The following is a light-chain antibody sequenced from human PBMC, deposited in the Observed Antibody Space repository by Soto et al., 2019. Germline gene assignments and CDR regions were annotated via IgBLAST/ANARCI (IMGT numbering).Light chain of an antibody. CDR3: QQYNSYSPT. Sequence: DLQMTQCHSNLSESVGDRVTIICRASQTISSWLAWYQQKPGKAPKLLIYKASTLKSGVPSRFSGSGSGTEFTLTISSLQPDDFATYYCQQYNSYSPTFGQGTKVDIK. J-gene: IGKJ1*01. CDR2: KAS. CDR1: QTISSW. V-gene: IGKV1-5*03.